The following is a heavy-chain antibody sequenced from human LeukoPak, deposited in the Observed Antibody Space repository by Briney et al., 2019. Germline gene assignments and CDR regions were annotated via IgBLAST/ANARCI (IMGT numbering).Heavy chain of an antibody. V-gene: IGHV1-69*13. CDR3: ANLVGPLDV. J-gene: IGHJ6*02. Sequence: ASVKVSCKASGGTFSTYSISWVRQAPGQGLEWMGGIIPIFGTTNYAQKFEGRVTITADELTSTAYMELNSLRSEDTAVYYCANLVGPLDVWGQGTTVSVSS. D-gene: IGHD1-26*01. CDR1: GGTFSTYS. CDR2: IIPIFGTT.